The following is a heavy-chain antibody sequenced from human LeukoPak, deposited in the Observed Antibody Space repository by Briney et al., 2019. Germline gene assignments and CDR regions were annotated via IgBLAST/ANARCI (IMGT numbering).Heavy chain of an antibody. CDR3: ANTDYYDTSALDY. V-gene: IGHV3-23*01. Sequence: GGSLRLPCAASVYTFSSYAIRWLRQAPGKGLEWVSSMRGTGGSTYYADSVKGRFTISRDNSKNTLYLQMNSLRAEDTAVYYCANTDYYDTSALDYWGQGTLVTVSS. D-gene: IGHD3-22*01. J-gene: IGHJ4*02. CDR2: MRGTGGST. CDR1: VYTFSSYA.